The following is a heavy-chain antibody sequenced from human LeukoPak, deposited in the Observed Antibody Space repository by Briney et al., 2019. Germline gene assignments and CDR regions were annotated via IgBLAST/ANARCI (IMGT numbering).Heavy chain of an antibody. J-gene: IGHJ2*01. CDR1: GGSISNTNW. Sequence: PSGTLSLTCGVSGGSISNTNWWTWVRQPPGKGLEWIGEVNLQGSTNYNPSLKSRVAISVDKSENRISLKLTSVTAADTAVYYCARSGTSYSSQSPLYWYFDLWGRGTLVTVSS. CDR2: VNLQGST. V-gene: IGHV4-4*02. CDR3: ARSGTSYSSQSPLYWYFDL. D-gene: IGHD6-13*01.